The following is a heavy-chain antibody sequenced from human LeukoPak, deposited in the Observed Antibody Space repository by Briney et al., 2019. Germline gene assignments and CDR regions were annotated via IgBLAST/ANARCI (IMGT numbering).Heavy chain of an antibody. CDR2: IGYDESKK. CDR3: ARVSVTAYYSLDY. V-gene: IGHV3-30*02. D-gene: IGHD3-10*01. J-gene: IGHJ4*02. CDR1: GFTFNNFG. Sequence: GGSLRLSCEASGFTFNNFGMHWVRQAPGKGLEWVAFIGYDESKKYYAESVKGRFTISRGDSKNTLYLQMSALKTEDTAVYYCARVSVTAYYSLDYWGLGTLVTVS.